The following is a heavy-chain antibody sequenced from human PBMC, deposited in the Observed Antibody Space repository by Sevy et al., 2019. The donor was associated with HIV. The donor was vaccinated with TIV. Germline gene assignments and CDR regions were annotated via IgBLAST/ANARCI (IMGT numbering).Heavy chain of an antibody. CDR3: AKDGYKPSVGDENYYYYMDV. CDR1: GFTFSSYA. Sequence: GGSLRLSCAASGFTFSSYAMSWVRQAPEKGLEWVSAISGSGGSTYYADSVKGRFTISRDNSKNTLYLQMNSLRAEDTAVYYCAKDGYKPSVGDENYYYYMDVWGKGTTVTVSS. D-gene: IGHD1-20*01. J-gene: IGHJ6*03. CDR2: ISGSGGST. V-gene: IGHV3-23*01.